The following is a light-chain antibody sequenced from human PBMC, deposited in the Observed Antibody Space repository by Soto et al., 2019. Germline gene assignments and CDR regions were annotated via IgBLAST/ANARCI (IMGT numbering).Light chain of an antibody. CDR3: SSYTSSSIS. CDR1: SSDVGGYNN. J-gene: IGLJ2*01. CDR2: DVS. V-gene: IGLV2-14*01. Sequence: QSALTQPASVSGSPGQSITISCTGTSSDVGGYNNVSWYQQHPGKAPKLMIYDVSNRPSGVSNRFSGSKSGNTASLTISGLQAEDEADYYCSSYTSSSISFGGGTKLTVL.